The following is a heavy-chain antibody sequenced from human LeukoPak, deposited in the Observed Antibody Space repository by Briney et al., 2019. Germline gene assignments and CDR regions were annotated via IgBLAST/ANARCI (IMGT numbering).Heavy chain of an antibody. D-gene: IGHD3-10*01. V-gene: IGHV1-2*02. CDR2: VDPNSGGT. CDR3: ARDSRVTNGDY. J-gene: IGHJ4*02. Sequence: ASAKVSCKAPGYTFTGYCMHWVRQAPGQGLEWMGWVDPNSGGTSYAQKFQGRVTMTRDTSITTVYMELNGLNSDDTAVYYCARDSRVTNGDYWGQGTLVTVSS. CDR1: GYTFTGYC.